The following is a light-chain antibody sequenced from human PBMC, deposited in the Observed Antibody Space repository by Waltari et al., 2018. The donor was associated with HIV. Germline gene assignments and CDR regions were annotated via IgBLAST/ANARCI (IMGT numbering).Light chain of an antibody. J-gene: IGLJ1*01. Sequence: QSVLTQPPSASGTPGQRVTISCSESSSNIGSNYVYWYQQLPGTAPKLLIYRNNQRPSGVPDRFSGSKSGTSASLAISGLRSEDEADYYCAVWGDSLNSYVFGTGTEVTVL. CDR2: RNN. CDR1: SSNIGSNY. CDR3: AVWGDSLNSYV. V-gene: IGLV1-47*01.